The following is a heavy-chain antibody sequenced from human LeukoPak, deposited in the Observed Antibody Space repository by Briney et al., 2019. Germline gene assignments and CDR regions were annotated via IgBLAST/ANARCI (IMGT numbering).Heavy chain of an antibody. CDR3: ARDLHDTSGCSVY. Sequence: ASVKVSCKASGYXFTSYAISWVRQAPGQGLEWMGWINTYNGNTNYPQNLQGRVTVTTDTSTTTAYMELRSLRSDDTAVYYCARDLHDTSGCSVYWGQGTLVTVSS. CDR2: INTYNGNT. D-gene: IGHD6-19*01. CDR1: GYXFTSYA. V-gene: IGHV1-18*01. J-gene: IGHJ4*02.